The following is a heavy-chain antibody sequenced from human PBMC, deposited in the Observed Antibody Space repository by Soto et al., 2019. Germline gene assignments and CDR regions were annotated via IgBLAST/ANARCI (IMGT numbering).Heavy chain of an antibody. D-gene: IGHD1-1*01. CDR3: TAGTISDWYTF. V-gene: IGHV3-23*01. CDR1: GFTFSSYA. CDR2: INDNGRIT. Sequence: GGSLRLSCVASGFTFSSYAMSWVRQTPGKGLEWVSLINDNGRITYYADSVKGRLTISRDNSKNILYLQLNSLRAEDTAIYYCTAGTISDWYTFWGQGTLVTVSS. J-gene: IGHJ4*02.